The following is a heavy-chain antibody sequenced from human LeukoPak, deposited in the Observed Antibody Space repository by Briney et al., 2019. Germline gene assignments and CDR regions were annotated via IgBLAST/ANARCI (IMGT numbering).Heavy chain of an antibody. CDR1: GYTFTSYG. J-gene: IGHJ4*02. D-gene: IGHD2-15*01. CDR2: IRAYNGNT. CDR3: ARASYCSGGSCYSLY. V-gene: IGHV1-18*01. Sequence: SVKVSCKGSGYTFTSYGISWVRQAPGQGLEWMGWIRAYNGNTNYAQNLQGRVTMTTDTSTSTAYMELRSLRSDDAAVYYCARASYCSGGSCYSLYWGQGTLVTVSS.